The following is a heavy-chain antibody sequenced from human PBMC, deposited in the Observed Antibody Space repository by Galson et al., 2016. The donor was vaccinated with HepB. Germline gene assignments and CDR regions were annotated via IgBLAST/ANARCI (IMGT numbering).Heavy chain of an antibody. CDR3: AREADLDYHIWSGFYNCFGP. CDR1: GFTFSNYA. D-gene: IGHD3-3*01. J-gene: IGHJ5*02. Sequence: SLRLSCAASGFTFSNYAIHWVRQAPGKGLEWVAVMSYDGRNKSYADSVKGRFTVSRDNSKNTLYLQMNSLRTEDTAVYYCAREADLDYHIWSGFYNCFGPWGQGTLVTVSS. V-gene: IGHV3-30-3*01. CDR2: MSYDGRNK.